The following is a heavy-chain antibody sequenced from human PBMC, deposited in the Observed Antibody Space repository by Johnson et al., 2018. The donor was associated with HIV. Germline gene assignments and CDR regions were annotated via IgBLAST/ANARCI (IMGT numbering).Heavy chain of an antibody. CDR2: ISYDGSNK. D-gene: IGHD2-21*02. CDR3: ARKRCGGDCYSWVDDAFDI. V-gene: IGHV3-33*05. J-gene: IGHJ3*02. CDR1: GFTFSSYG. Sequence: QVQLVESGGGVVQPGRSLRLSCAASGFTFSSYGMHWVRQAPGKGLEWVAVISYDGSNKYYVDSVKGRFTISRDNAKNSLYLQMNSLRAEDTAVYYCARKRCGGDCYSWVDDAFDIWGQGTMVTVSS.